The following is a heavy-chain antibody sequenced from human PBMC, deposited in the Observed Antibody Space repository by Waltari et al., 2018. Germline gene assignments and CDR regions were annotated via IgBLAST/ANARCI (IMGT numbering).Heavy chain of an antibody. Sequence: QVQLQESGPGLVKPSETLSLTCTVSGGSIRSHYWSWIRQPPGKGLEWIGYMYYSGSTNYNPSLKSRVTISVNTSKTQFSLKLSSVTAADTAVYYCARHLQRDNWFDPWGQGTLVTVSS. V-gene: IGHV4-59*11. CDR2: MYYSGST. CDR3: ARHLQRDNWFDP. CDR1: GGSIRSHY. J-gene: IGHJ5*02. D-gene: IGHD6-25*01.